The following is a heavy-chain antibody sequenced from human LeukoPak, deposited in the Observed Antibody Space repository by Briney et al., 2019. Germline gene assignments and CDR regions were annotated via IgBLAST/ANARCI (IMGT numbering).Heavy chain of an antibody. CDR2: INHNGNVN. D-gene: IGHD3-16*01. Sequence: PPGGSLRLSCAASGFIFSSYWMNWARQAPGKGLEWVASINHNGNVNYYVDSVKGRFTISRDNAKNSLYLQMSNLRAEDTAVYFCARGGGLDVWGQGATVTVSS. V-gene: IGHV3-7*03. CDR3: ARGGGLDV. CDR1: GFIFSSYW. J-gene: IGHJ6*02.